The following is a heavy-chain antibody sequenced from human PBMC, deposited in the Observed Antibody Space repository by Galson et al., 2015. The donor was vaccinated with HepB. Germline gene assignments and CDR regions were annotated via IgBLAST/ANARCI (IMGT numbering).Heavy chain of an antibody. V-gene: IGHV4-39*01. Sequence: WVRQPPGKGLEWIGSIYYSGSTYYNPSLRSRVTISVDTSKNQFSLKLSSVTAADTAAYYCARHDEVRYVDYWGRGTLVTVSS. CDR2: IYYSGST. CDR3: ARHDEVRYVDY. J-gene: IGHJ4*02. D-gene: IGHD3-9*01.